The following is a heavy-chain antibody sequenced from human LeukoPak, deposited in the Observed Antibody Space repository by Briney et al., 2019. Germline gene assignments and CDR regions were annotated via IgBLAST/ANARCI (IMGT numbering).Heavy chain of an antibody. CDR1: GFTFGDYA. CDR2: IRSKAYGGTT. CDR3: MRLSRSVDY. V-gene: IGHV3-49*04. J-gene: IGHJ4*02. D-gene: IGHD6-25*01. Sequence: GGSLRLSCTASGFTFGDYAMSWVRQAPGKGLEWVGFIRSKAYGGTTEYAASVKGRFTISRDDSKSIAYLQMNSLKTKDTAVYYCMRLSRSVDYWGQGTLVTVSS.